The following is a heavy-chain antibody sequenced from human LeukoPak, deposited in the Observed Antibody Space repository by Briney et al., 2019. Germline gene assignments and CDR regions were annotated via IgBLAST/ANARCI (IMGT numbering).Heavy chain of an antibody. V-gene: IGHV1-46*01. D-gene: IGHD6-13*01. CDR1: GYTFTSYY. CDR3: ARARSSWRFDF. CDR2: INPSGGST. Sequence: ASVKVSCKASGYTFTSYYVHWVRQPPVQGLEWMGKINPSGGSTSYVQKFQGRVNMTRDTSASTVYMELSSLRSEDTAVYYCARARSSWRFDFWGQGTLVTVSS. J-gene: IGHJ4*02.